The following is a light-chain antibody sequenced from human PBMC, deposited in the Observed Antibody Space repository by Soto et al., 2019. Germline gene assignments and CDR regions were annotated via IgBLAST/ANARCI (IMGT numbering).Light chain of an antibody. CDR3: QSYDSSRGGRRL. CDR1: SSDVGSYNL. Sequence: QSALTQPASVSGSPGQSITISCTGTSSDVGSYNLVSWYQQHPGKAPKLMIYEGSKRPSGVSNRFSGSKSGNTASLTFSGLQAEDEADYYCQSYDSSRGGRRLFGGGTKLTVL. CDR2: EGS. J-gene: IGLJ2*01. V-gene: IGLV2-14*02.